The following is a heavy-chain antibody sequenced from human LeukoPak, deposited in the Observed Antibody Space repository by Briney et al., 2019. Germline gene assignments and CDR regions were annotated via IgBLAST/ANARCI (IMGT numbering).Heavy chain of an antibody. J-gene: IGHJ4*02. CDR1: GGSFSGYY. CDR2: INHSGST. CDR3: ARGPSYGDYGPDY. D-gene: IGHD4-17*01. Sequence: SSETLSLTCAVYGGSFSGYYWSWIRQPPGKGLEWIGEINHSGSTNYNPSLKSRVTISVDTSKNQFSLKLSSVTAADTAVYYCARGPSYGDYGPDYWGQGTLVTVSS. V-gene: IGHV4-34*01.